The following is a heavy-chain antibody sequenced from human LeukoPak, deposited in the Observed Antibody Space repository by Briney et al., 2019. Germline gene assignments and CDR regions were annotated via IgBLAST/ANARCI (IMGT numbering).Heavy chain of an antibody. V-gene: IGHV3-72*01. J-gene: IGHJ6*02. CDR2: IRNKANSYTT. D-gene: IGHD3-10*01. CDR3: ARDRVTNSYDYYGLDV. CDR1: GFTFSDHF. Sequence: GGSLRLSCAASGFTFSDHFMDWVRQSPGKGLEWVGRIRNKANSYTTEYAASVKGRFTISRDDSRNSFYMQMNSLKTEDTAVYFCARDRVTNSYDYYGLDVWGQGTTVSVSS.